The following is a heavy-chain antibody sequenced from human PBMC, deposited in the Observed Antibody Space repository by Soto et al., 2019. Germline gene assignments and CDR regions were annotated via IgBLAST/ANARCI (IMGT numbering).Heavy chain of an antibody. J-gene: IGHJ6*02. CDR2: IRSSGSTT. D-gene: IGHD2-15*01. CDR1: GFTFRDYY. Sequence: PGGSLRLSCAASGFTFRDYYMTWIRQAPGKELEWLSYIRSSGSTTYYADSVKGRFIISRDNAKKSLFMQMNSLRAEDTDVSYCARVAAATRNSYYGMGGWDQGTRVGVSS. CDR3: ARVAAATRNSYYGMGG. V-gene: IGHV3-11*01.